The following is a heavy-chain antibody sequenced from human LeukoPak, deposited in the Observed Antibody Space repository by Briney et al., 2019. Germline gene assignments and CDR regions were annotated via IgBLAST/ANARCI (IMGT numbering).Heavy chain of an antibody. CDR2: IYPGDSDT. J-gene: IGHJ3*02. CDR1: GYSFTSYW. V-gene: IGHV5-51*01. CDR3: ARLGPKTPYYDYVWGSYRYDAFDI. Sequence: GESLKISCKGSGYSFTSYWIRWVRQMPGKGLEWMGIIYPGDSDTRYSPSFQGQVTISADKSISTAYLQWSSLKASDTAMYCCARLGPKTPYYDYVWGSYRYDAFDIWGQGTMVTVSS. D-gene: IGHD3-16*02.